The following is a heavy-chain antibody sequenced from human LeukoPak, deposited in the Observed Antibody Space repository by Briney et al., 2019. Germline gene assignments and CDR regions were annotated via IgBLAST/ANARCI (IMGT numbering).Heavy chain of an antibody. V-gene: IGHV1-69*01. Sequence: GSSVKVSCKASGGTFNSYAISWVRQAPGHGLEWMGGIIPIFGTTNYAQKFQGRVTITADESTSTAYMELSSLRSEDTAVYYCARGDSYGYQYRFDYWGQGTLVTVSS. CDR3: ARGDSYGYQYRFDY. J-gene: IGHJ4*02. D-gene: IGHD5-18*01. CDR1: GGTFNSYA. CDR2: IIPIFGTT.